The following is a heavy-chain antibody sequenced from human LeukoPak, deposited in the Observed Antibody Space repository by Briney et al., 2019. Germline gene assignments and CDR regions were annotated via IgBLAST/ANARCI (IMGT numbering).Heavy chain of an antibody. CDR2: IYYSGST. CDR1: GGSISSYY. CDR3: ARESDYDAFDI. Sequence: PSETLSLTCTVSGGSISSYYWSWIRQPPGKGLERIGYIYYSGSTNYKPSLKSRVTISVDTSKNQFSLKLSSVTAADTAVYYCARESDYDAFDIWGQGTMVTVSS. V-gene: IGHV4-59*01. J-gene: IGHJ3*02. D-gene: IGHD3/OR15-3a*01.